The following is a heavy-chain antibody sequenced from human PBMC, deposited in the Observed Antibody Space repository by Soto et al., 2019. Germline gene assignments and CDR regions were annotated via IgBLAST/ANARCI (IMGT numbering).Heavy chain of an antibody. V-gene: IGHV3-30*18. CDR1: GFTFSNYG. CDR2: ISYDGVNK. D-gene: IGHD3-22*01. J-gene: IGHJ3*02. CDR3: AKTNTHHYYDSSSSPDAFHI. Sequence: GGPLRLSCAASGFTFSNYGMHWVRQAPGKGLEWVAVISYDGVNKYYADSVKGRFTISRDNSKDTLYLQMNSLRPEDTAVYYCAKTNTHHYYDSSSSPDAFHIWGQGTMVTVSS.